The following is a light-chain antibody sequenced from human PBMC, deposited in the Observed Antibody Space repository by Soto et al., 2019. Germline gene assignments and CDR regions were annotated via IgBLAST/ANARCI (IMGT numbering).Light chain of an antibody. CDR2: LNSDGSH. Sequence: QPVLTQSPSASASLGASVKLTCTLSSGHSSYAIAWHQQQPEKGPRYLMRLNSDGSHFKGDGIPDRFSGSSSGAERYLTSSSLQSEDEADYYCQTWGTGIVVFGGGTKLTVL. V-gene: IGLV4-69*01. CDR1: SGHSSYA. CDR3: QTWGTGIVV. J-gene: IGLJ3*02.